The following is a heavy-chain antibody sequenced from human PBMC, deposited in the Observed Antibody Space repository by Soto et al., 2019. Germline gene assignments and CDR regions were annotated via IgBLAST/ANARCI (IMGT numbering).Heavy chain of an antibody. CDR3: ARDRVNGDYVVAEYFQH. V-gene: IGHV1-69*13. CDR1: GGTFSSYA. Sequence: ASVKVWCKGSGGTFSSYAISWVRQAPGQGLEWMGGIIPIFGTANYAQKFQGRVTITADESTSTAYMELSSLRSEDTAVYYCARDRVNGDYVVAEYFQHWAQGTPVTVSS. CDR2: IIPIFGTA. D-gene: IGHD4-17*01. J-gene: IGHJ1*01.